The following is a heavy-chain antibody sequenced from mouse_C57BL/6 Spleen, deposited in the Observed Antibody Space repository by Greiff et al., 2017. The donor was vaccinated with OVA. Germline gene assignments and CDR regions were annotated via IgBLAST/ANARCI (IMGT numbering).Heavy chain of an antibody. CDR2: IDPSDSYT. Sequence: QVQLQQPGAELVKPGASVKLSCKASGYTFTSYWMQWVKQRPGQGLEWIGEIDPSDSYTNYTQKFKGKATLTVDTSSSTAYMQLSSLTSEDSAVYYCARGDYYGSSSAWFAYWGQGTLVTVSA. V-gene: IGHV1-50*01. CDR1: GYTFTSYW. J-gene: IGHJ3*01. CDR3: ARGDYYGSSSAWFAY. D-gene: IGHD1-1*01.